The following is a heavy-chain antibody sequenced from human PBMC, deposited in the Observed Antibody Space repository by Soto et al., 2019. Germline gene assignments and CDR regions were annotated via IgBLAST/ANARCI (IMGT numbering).Heavy chain of an antibody. CDR2: AAYSGGT. V-gene: IGHV4-39*01. J-gene: IGHJ4*02. CDR1: GGSIANNNYF. D-gene: IGHD2-15*01. CDR3: AKVVVGATSHSDFDS. Sequence: PSETLSLTCTVSGGSIANNNYFWGWVRQPPGKGLEWIGSAAYSGGTYKNPSLKSRVTVSVDTSKNQFSLKLTSVTAADTAVYYCAKVVVGATSHSDFDSWGQGXLVTVYS.